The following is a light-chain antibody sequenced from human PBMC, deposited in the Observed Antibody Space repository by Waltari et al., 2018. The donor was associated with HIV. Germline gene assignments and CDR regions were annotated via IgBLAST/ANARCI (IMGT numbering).Light chain of an antibody. CDR1: KIGRKI. Sequence: SYVLTQPPSVSVAPGQTARITCGGNKIGRKIVHWYQQRPGQAPVLVVSDDSDRPSEIPERFSGSNSGNTATLAISRVEAGDEADYYCQAWDESRDHVVFGGGTKLTVL. CDR3: QAWDESRDHVV. J-gene: IGLJ2*01. CDR2: DDS. V-gene: IGLV3-21*02.